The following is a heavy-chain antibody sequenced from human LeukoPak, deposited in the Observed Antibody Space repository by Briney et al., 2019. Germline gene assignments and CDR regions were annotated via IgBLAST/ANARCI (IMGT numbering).Heavy chain of an antibody. CDR1: GFTFSSYA. Sequence: GGSLRLSCVGSGFTFSSYAMSWVRQAPGKGLEWVSAISSSGGSTYYADSVKGRFTISRDNSKNTLYLQMNSLRAEDTAVYYCARGGQGGCPDYWGQGTLVTVSS. CDR2: ISSSGGST. D-gene: IGHD6-19*01. V-gene: IGHV3-23*01. J-gene: IGHJ4*02. CDR3: ARGGQGGCPDY.